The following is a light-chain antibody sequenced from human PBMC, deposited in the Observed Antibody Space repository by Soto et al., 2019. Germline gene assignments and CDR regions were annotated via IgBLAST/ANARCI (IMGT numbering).Light chain of an antibody. Sequence: EIVMTQSPATLSVSPGERATLSCRASQSVSSNLAGYQQKPGQAPRLLIYGASTRATGIPARFSGSGSGTEFTLPISSLQSEDFAVYYCQQYNNWPALTFGGGTKVEIK. J-gene: IGKJ4*01. V-gene: IGKV3-15*01. CDR3: QQYNNWPALT. CDR1: QSVSSN. CDR2: GAS.